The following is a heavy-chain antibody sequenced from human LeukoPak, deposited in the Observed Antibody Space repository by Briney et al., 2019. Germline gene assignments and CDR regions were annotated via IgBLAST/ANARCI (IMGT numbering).Heavy chain of an antibody. J-gene: IGHJ1*01. CDR2: INYSGST. D-gene: IGHD4-23*01. Sequence: SETLSLTCTVSGDSVSSYYWSWIRQPPGKGLEWIGYINYSGSTNYNPSLKSRVTISGDTSKNQFSLKLSSVTAADTAVYYCANSPRGTEYFHHWGQGTLVTVSS. CDR1: GDSVSSYY. V-gene: IGHV4-59*08. CDR3: ANSPRGTEYFHH.